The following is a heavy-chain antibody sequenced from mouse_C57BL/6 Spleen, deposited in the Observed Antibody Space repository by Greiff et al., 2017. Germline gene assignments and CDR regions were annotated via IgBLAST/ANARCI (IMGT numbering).Heavy chain of an antibody. D-gene: IGHD2-5*01. CDR2: ISDGGSYT. J-gene: IGHJ1*03. V-gene: IGHV5-4*01. Sequence: EVHLVESGGGLVKPGGSLKLSCAASGFTFSSYAMSWVRQTPEKRLEWVATISDGGSYTYYPDNVKGRFTISRDNAKNNLYLQMSHLKSEDTAMYYCARDETSNYGYFDVWGTRTTVTVSS. CDR3: ARDETSNYGYFDV. CDR1: GFTFSSYA.